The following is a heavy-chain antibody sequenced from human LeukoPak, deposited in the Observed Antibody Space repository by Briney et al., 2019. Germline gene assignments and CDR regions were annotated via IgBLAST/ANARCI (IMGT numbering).Heavy chain of an antibody. V-gene: IGHV4-39*01. CDR3: ARHIPPPITMIEPYYFDY. CDR2: IYYSGST. CDR1: DDSITTYY. J-gene: IGHJ4*02. Sequence: PSETLSLTCSVSDDSITTYYWTWIRQPPGKGLEWIGSIYYSGSTYYNPSLKSRVTISVDTSKNQFSLKLSSVTAADTAVYYCARHIPPPITMIEPYYFDYWGQGTLVTVSS. D-gene: IGHD3-22*01.